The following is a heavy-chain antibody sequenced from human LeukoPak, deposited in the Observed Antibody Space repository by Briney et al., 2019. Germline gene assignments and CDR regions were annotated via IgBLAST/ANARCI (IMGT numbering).Heavy chain of an antibody. D-gene: IGHD5-24*01. CDR1: GFTFNTYA. Sequence: PGGSLRLSCAASGFTFNTYAMTWVRQAPGKGLDLVSSINGKTGTTYYADSVKGRFTVSRDSSKTTLYLQMNSLRAEDTAVYYCARINSRDGYDYDSFDYWGQGTLVTVCS. CDR3: ARINSRDGYDYDSFDY. V-gene: IGHV3-23*01. CDR2: INGKTGTT. J-gene: IGHJ4*02.